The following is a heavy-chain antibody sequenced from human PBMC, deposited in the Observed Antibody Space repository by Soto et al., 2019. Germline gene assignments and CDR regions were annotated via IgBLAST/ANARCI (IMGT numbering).Heavy chain of an antibody. CDR3: ARDFLWFGELSPLSSGY. Sequence: LRRSSAASGFTFSSYAMHWVRQAPGKGLEWVAVISYDGSNKYYADSVKGRFTISRDNSKNTLYLQMNSLRAEDTAVYYCARDFLWFGELSPLSSGYWGQGTLVTVSS. J-gene: IGHJ4*02. CDR1: GFTFSSYA. CDR2: ISYDGSNK. D-gene: IGHD3-10*01. V-gene: IGHV3-30-3*01.